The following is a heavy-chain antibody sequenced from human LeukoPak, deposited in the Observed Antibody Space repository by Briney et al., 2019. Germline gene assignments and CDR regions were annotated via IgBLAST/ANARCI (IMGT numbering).Heavy chain of an antibody. Sequence: GGSLRLSCAASGFTFTNYAMSWVRQAPGKGLEWVSYISSSGSTTYYADSVKGRFTISRDNAKNSLYLQMNSLRAEDTAVYYCARESGYSYGCFDYWGQGTLVTVSS. CDR3: ARESGYSYGCFDY. J-gene: IGHJ4*02. CDR1: GFTFTNYA. D-gene: IGHD5-18*01. V-gene: IGHV3-48*03. CDR2: ISSSGSTT.